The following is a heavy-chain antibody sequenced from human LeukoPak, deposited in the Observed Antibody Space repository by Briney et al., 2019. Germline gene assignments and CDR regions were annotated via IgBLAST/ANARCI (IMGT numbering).Heavy chain of an antibody. V-gene: IGHV3-33*01. CDR3: ARDKYSGYDFLSPPDY. CDR2: IWYDGSNK. D-gene: IGHD5-12*01. Sequence: GGSLRLSCAASGFTFSSYGMHWVRQAPGKGLEWVAVIWYDGSNKYYADSVKGRFTISRDNSKNTLYLQMNSLRAEDTAVYYCARDKYSGYDFLSPPDYWGQGTLVTVSS. CDR1: GFTFSSYG. J-gene: IGHJ4*02.